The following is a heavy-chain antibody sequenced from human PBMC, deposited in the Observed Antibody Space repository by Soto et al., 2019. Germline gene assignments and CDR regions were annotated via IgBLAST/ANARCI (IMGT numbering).Heavy chain of an antibody. CDR2: IYHSGTT. V-gene: IGHV4-38-2*01. Sequence: SETLSLTCAVSGDSISSGYYWAWIRRPPGKGLEWIGSIYHSGTTYYNPSLKSRVTISVDTSRNQFSLKLSSVTAADSAVYYCARTDNVGYSPYLGQATLVTVYS. D-gene: IGHD2-21*01. CDR1: GDSISSGYY. CDR3: ARTDNVGYSPY. J-gene: IGHJ4*02.